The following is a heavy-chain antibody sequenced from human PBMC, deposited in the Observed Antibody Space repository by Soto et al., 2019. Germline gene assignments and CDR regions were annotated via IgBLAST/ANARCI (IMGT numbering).Heavy chain of an antibody. J-gene: IGHJ4*02. CDR2: IYYSGST. Sequence: SETLSLACTVSGGSISSGDYYWSWIRQPPGKGLEWIGYIYYSGSTYYNPSLKSRVTISVDTSKNQFSLKLSSVTAADTAVYYCAGTDSSYFDYWGQGTLVTVSS. V-gene: IGHV4-30-4*01. CDR1: GGSISSGDYY. D-gene: IGHD6-13*01. CDR3: AGTDSSYFDY.